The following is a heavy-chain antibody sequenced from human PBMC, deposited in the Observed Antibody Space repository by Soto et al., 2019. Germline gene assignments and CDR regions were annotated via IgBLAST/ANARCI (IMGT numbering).Heavy chain of an antibody. CDR1: GGSISNYC. V-gene: IGHV4-59*01. J-gene: IGHJ4*02. CDR2: VYYSGST. Sequence: SETLSLTCTVSGGSISNYCWSWIRQPPGKGLEWIGYVYYSGSTNYNPSLKSRGTISVDTSKNQFSLKLNSVTAADTAMYYCAREGPYSSSWYYFDSWGQGTLVTVSS. CDR3: AREGPYSSSWYYFDS. D-gene: IGHD6-13*01.